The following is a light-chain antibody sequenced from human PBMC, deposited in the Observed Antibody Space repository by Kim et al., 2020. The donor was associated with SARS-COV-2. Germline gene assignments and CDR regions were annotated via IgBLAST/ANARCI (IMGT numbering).Light chain of an antibody. V-gene: IGKV3-20*01. J-gene: IGKJ2*01. CDR1: PSVSSIY. CDR2: VAS. Sequence: GARCLSPRDRATLSCRASPSVSSIYLALYEQKPGQAPRLLLYVASSRATGIPDRFSGSGSGRDFTLTITRLEPEDFAVYYCQQSDTFGQGTKLEI. CDR3: QQSDT.